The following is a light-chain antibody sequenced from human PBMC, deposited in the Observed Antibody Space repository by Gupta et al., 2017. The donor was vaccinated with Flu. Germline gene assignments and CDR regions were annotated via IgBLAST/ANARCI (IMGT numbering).Light chain of an antibody. J-gene: IGLJ3*02. V-gene: IGLV2-23*02. Sequence: QSALTQPASLSGSPGQSITISFTGTSSGIGSYNLVSWYQQRPGAAPKLVIYDVNKRPSGVSYRFSGSKSGNTASLTVCGLQTEDEADYYCGSHEDSRNAGGVFGGGTKLTVL. CDR2: DVN. CDR1: SSGIGSYNL. CDR3: GSHEDSRNAGGV.